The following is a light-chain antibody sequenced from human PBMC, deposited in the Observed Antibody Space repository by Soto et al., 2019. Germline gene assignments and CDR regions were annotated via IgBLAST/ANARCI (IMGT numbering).Light chain of an antibody. CDR2: GAT. V-gene: IGKV1-17*03. J-gene: IGKJ1*01. CDR3: LPHNRYPWT. CDR1: QDITNY. Sequence: DIQMTQSPSVVSASVGDRVTISCRTSQDITNYLVWFQQKPGKVPERLIYGATNLQSGVPSRFSGSGSGTEFTLTISSLQPEDFATYYCLPHNRYPWTFGQRTKVDIK.